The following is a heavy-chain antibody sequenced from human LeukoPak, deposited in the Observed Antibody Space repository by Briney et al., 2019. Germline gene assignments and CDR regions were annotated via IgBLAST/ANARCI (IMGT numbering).Heavy chain of an antibody. Sequence: SKTLSLTCTVSGGSISSYYWSWIRQRAGMGLEWIGRIYTSGSTNYNPSLKSRVTMSVDTSKNQFSLKLSSVTAADTAVYYCARDYGDYLLGYWGQGTLVTVSS. CDR1: GGSISSYY. D-gene: IGHD4-17*01. CDR2: IYTSGST. J-gene: IGHJ4*02. CDR3: ARDYGDYLLGY. V-gene: IGHV4-4*07.